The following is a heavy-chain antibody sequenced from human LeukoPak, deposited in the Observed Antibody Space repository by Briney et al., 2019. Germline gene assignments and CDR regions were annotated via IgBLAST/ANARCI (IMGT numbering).Heavy chain of an antibody. V-gene: IGHV1-2*04. Sequence: GASVKVSCTSSGYTFSAYAIHWVRQAPGQGLEWMGWVTPSGGANYAQKFQGWVTMTRDTSTSTAYMDLSRLTPDDTAVYYCARDRYGDGFAHFDYWGQGTLVTVSS. J-gene: IGHJ4*02. CDR2: VTPSGGA. CDR1: GYTFSAYA. D-gene: IGHD5-24*01. CDR3: ARDRYGDGFAHFDY.